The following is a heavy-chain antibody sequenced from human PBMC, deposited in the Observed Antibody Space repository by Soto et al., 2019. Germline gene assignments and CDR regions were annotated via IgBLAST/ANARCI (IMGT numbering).Heavy chain of an antibody. J-gene: IGHJ2*01. CDR1: GGSINSYY. D-gene: IGHD3-22*01. CDR3: ARHRAMIDPLYFDL. Sequence: QVQLQESGPGLVKPSETLSLTCTVSGGSINSYYWSWIRQPPGQGLEWIGFIYHTGSTNSSPSLQSRVTISLDTPKNQFSLKLSSVTATDTAVYYCARHRAMIDPLYFDLWGRGTLVTVSS. CDR2: IYHTGST. V-gene: IGHV4-59*08.